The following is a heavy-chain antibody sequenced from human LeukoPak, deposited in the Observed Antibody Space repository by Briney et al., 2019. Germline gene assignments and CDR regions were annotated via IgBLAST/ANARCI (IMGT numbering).Heavy chain of an antibody. J-gene: IGHJ5*02. D-gene: IGHD3-3*01. V-gene: IGHV4-61*02. CDR2: IYTSGST. CDR3: ARAFIHYDFWSGSHWFDP. Sequence: SQTLSLTCTVSGGSISSGGYYWSWIRQPAGKGLEWIGRIYTSGSTNYNPSLKSRVTISVDTSKNQFSLKLSSVTAADTAVYYCARAFIHYDFWSGSHWFDPWGQGTLVTVSS. CDR1: GGSISSGGYY.